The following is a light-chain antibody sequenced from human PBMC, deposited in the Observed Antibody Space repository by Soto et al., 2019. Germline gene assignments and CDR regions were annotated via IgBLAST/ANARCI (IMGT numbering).Light chain of an antibody. CDR3: QQYYTNALT. CDR2: WAS. CDR1: QSVLYSSNNKNN. Sequence: DIVMTQSPDSLAVSLGERATINCKSSQSVLYSSNNKNNLAWYQQKPGQPPKLLIYWASTRESGVPDRFSGSGSGTDFTLTISSLQAEDVAVYYCQQYYTNALTFGGGTKVGVK. V-gene: IGKV4-1*01. J-gene: IGKJ4*01.